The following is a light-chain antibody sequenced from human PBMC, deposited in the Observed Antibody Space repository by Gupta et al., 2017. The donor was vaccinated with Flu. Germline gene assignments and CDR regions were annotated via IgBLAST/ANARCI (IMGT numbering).Light chain of an antibody. Sequence: DSIPDNPVPWDTLPRGKAPYHRIYAVTNWPSGVPARFFGSTSGNTYSLTISGLQAEDEADYYCSAYPSGSSLVVVFGGGTKLTVL. V-gene: IGLV2-14*03. J-gene: IGLJ2*01. CDR3: SAYPSGSSLVVV. CDR1: DSIPDNP. CDR2: AVT.